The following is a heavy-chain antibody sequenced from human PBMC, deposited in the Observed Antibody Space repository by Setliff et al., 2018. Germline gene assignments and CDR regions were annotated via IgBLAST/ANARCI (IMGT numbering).Heavy chain of an antibody. CDR1: GYTFNTFG. Sequence: GASVKVSCKTSGYTFNTFGISWVRRAPGQGLDWMGWISPYNGATKSAQKFQGRVTMTIDTSTSTAYVEVRSLTSDDTAVYYCARSPPNRGVGQGHYMDVWGIGTTVTV. D-gene: IGHD1-26*01. J-gene: IGHJ6*03. V-gene: IGHV1-18*01. CDR2: ISPYNGAT. CDR3: ARSPPNRGVGQGHYMDV.